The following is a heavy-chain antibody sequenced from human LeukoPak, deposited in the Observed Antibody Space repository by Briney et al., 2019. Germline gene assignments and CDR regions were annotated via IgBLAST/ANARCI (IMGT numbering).Heavy chain of an antibody. CDR1: GFSFSSYA. J-gene: IGHJ4*02. D-gene: IGHD2-2*02. V-gene: IGHV3-23*01. Sequence: PGGSLRLSCAASGFSFSSYAMSWVHQAPGKGLEWVSSISGSGDNTYYAESVKGRFTISRDNSKNTLFLQMDSLRAEDTAVYYCARGGLGYCSSASCYNFYYFDNWSQGTLVTVSS. CDR3: ARGGLGYCSSASCYNFYYFDN. CDR2: ISGSGDNT.